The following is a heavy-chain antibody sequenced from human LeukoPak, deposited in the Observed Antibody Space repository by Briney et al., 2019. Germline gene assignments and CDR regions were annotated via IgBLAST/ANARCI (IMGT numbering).Heavy chain of an antibody. CDR2: IYYSGST. Sequence: SETLSLTCTVSGGSISSYYWSWIRQPPGKGLEWIGYIYYSGSTNYNPSLKSRVTISADTSKNQFSLKLSSVTAADTAVYYCARDGDQLRGAFDIWGQGTMVTVSS. D-gene: IGHD1-1*01. J-gene: IGHJ3*02. V-gene: IGHV4-59*12. CDR1: GGSISSYY. CDR3: ARDGDQLRGAFDI.